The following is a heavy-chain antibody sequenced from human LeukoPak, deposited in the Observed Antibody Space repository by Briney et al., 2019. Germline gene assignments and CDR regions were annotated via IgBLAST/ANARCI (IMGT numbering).Heavy chain of an antibody. D-gene: IGHD3-3*01. J-gene: IGHJ4*02. CDR2: IYYSGST. V-gene: IGHV4-39*01. CDR3: ASASYYDFWSGYYELVHFDY. CDR1: GGSISSSSYY. Sequence: SETLSLTCTVSGGSISSSSYYWGWIRQPPGKGLEWIGSIYYSGSTYYNPSLKSRVTISVDTSKNQFSLKLSSVTAADTAVYYCASASYYDFWSGYYELVHFDYWGRGTLVTVSS.